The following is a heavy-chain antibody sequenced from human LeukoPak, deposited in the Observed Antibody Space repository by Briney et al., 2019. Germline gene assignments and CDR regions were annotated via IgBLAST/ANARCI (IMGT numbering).Heavy chain of an antibody. CDR1: QFTFSNYW. J-gene: IGHJ6*02. CDR2: INHNGNVN. D-gene: IGHD3-16*01. CDR3: ARGGGLDV. Sequence: GGSLRLSCAASQFTFSNYWMHWVRQAPGKGLEWVASINHNGNVNYYVDSVKGRFTISRDNAKNSLYLQMSNLRAEDTAVYFCARGGGLDVWGQGATVTVSS. V-gene: IGHV3-7*03.